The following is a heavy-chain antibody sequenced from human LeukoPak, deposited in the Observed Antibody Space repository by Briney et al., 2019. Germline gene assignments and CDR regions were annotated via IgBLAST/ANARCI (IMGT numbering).Heavy chain of an antibody. CDR3: ARWYSGSYYGGDAFDI. D-gene: IGHD1-26*01. CDR1: GYSISSGYY. V-gene: IGHV4-38-2*02. CDR2: IYHSGST. Sequence: PSETLSLTCTVSGYSISSGYYWGWIRQPPGKGLEWIGSIYHSGSTYYNPSLKSRVTISVDTSKNQFSLRLSSVTAADTAVYYCARWYSGSYYGGDAFDIWGQGTMVTVSS. J-gene: IGHJ3*02.